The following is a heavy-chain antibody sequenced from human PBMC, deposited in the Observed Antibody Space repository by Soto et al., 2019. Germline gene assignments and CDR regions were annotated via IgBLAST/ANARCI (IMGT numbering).Heavy chain of an antibody. CDR1: GYTFTSYY. V-gene: IGHV1-46*01. D-gene: IGHD1-26*01. CDR2: INPSGGST. Sequence: ASVKVSCKASGYTFTSYYMHWVRQAPGQGLEWMGIINPSGGSTSYAQKFQGRVTMTRDTSTSTVYMELSSLRSEDTAVYYCAREAGSYFGEAYYFDDWGQGTLVTVAS. CDR3: AREAGSYFGEAYYFDD. J-gene: IGHJ4*02.